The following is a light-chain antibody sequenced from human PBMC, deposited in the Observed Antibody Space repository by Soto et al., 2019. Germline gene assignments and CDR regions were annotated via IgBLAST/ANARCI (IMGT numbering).Light chain of an antibody. V-gene: IGKV3-11*01. CDR2: DAS. CDR3: QRRSNWPPMYT. J-gene: IGKJ2*01. CDR1: QSVSSY. Sequence: EIVLTQSPATLSLSPGERATLSCRASQSVSSYLAWYQQKPGQAPRLLIYDASNRATGIPARFSGSGSGTDFTLTISIREPEDFAVCDCQRRSNWPPMYTFGQGTKLEIK.